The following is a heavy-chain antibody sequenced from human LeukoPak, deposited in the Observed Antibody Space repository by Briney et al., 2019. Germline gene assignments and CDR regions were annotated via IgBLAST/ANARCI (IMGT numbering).Heavy chain of an antibody. D-gene: IGHD4-17*01. CDR2: ISGSGGST. J-gene: IGHJ4*02. CDR3: ANQLNDYGDYYFDY. Sequence: GSLRLSCAASGFTFSSYAMNWVRQAPGKGLEWVSAISGSGGSTYCTDSVKGRFTISRDNSKNRLYLQMNRLRAEDTAVYYCANQLNDYGDYYFDYWGQGTLVTVSS. V-gene: IGHV3-23*01. CDR1: GFTFSSYA.